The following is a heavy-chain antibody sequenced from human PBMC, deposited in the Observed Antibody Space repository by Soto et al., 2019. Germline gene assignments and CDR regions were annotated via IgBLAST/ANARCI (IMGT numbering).Heavy chain of an antibody. V-gene: IGHV3-23*01. D-gene: IGHD3-10*01. CDR1: RFTFSDFA. J-gene: IGHJ5*01. Sequence: DVQLLESGGGLVQPGGSLTLSCAASRFTFSDFAMNWVRQAPGKGLEWVSSIGGGGTDTYYADSVKGRFTISRDNSKNTLYLQMDSLRDEGTAVYYCAKDAVSYNGKWDWFDSWGQGTLVIVSS. CDR3: AKDAVSYNGKWDWFDS. CDR2: IGGGGTDT.